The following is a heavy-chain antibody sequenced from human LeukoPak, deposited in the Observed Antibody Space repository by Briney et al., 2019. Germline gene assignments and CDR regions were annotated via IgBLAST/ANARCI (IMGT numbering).Heavy chain of an antibody. CDR1: GFTFRTYW. Sequence: GGSLRLSCAASGFTFRTYWMSWVRQAPGKGLEWVANIKHDGSEKYYVDSVKGRFTMSRDNAKSSLYLQMNSLRAEDTAVYYCARDTGLYSSSSRDYYMDVWGKGTTVTVSS. D-gene: IGHD6-13*01. CDR3: ARDTGLYSSSSRDYYMDV. V-gene: IGHV3-7*01. J-gene: IGHJ6*03. CDR2: IKHDGSEK.